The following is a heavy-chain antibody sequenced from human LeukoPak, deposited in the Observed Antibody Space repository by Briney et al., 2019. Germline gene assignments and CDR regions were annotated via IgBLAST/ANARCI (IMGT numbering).Heavy chain of an antibody. CDR2: ISSSSSYI. D-gene: IGHD6-13*01. Sequence: GGSLRLSCAASGFTFSSYSMNWVRQAPGKGLEWVSSISSSSSYIYYADSVKGRFTISRDNSKNTLYLQMNSLRAEDTAVYYCARDYSTNWSYGMDVWGQGTTVTVSS. CDR3: ARDYSTNWSYGMDV. J-gene: IGHJ6*02. CDR1: GFTFSSYS. V-gene: IGHV3-21*01.